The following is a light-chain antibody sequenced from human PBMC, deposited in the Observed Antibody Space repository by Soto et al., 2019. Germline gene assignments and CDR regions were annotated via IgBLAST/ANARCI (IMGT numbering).Light chain of an antibody. CDR2: GAS. CDR3: RQYGRSPSYP. V-gene: IGKV3-20*01. J-gene: IGKJ2*01. CDR1: QSVSSSSY. Sequence: EIVLTQSPGTLSLSPGERATLSCRASQSVSSSSYLAWYQQKPGQAPRLLIYGASSRATGIPDRFSGSGSATNFTLTISRLEPEDFAVYCCRQYGRSPSYPFGLGTKLEIK.